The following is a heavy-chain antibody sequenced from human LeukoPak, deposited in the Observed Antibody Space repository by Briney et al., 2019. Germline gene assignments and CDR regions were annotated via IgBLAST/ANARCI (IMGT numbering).Heavy chain of an antibody. V-gene: IGHV4-59*01. CDR3: ARDPTTRDYYYYGMDV. J-gene: IGHJ6*02. CDR1: GGSISSYY. D-gene: IGHD1-1*01. Sequence: SETLSLTCTVSGGSISSYYWSWIRQPPGKGLEWIGYIYYSGSTNYNPSLKSRVTISVDTSKNQFPLKLSSVTAAATAVYYCARDPTTRDYYYYGMDVWGQGTTVTVSS. CDR2: IYYSGST.